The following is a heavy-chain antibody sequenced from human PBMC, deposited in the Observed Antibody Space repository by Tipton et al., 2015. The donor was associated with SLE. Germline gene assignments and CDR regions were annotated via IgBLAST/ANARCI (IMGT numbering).Heavy chain of an antibody. J-gene: IGHJ3*02. CDR3: AGVSRDAFEI. V-gene: IGHV4-34*01. CDR2: INHSGST. CDR1: GGSFSGYY. Sequence: TLSFTCAVYGGSFSGYYWSWIRQPPGKGVEWIGEINHSGSTNYNPSLKSRVTISVDTSKNQFSLKLCSVTAADTAVYYCAGVSRDAFEIWGQGTMVTVSS. D-gene: IGHD5/OR15-5a*01.